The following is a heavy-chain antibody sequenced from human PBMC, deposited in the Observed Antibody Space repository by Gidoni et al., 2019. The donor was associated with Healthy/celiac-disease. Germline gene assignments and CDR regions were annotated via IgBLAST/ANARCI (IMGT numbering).Heavy chain of an antibody. J-gene: IGHJ5*02. CDR2: ISGSGGST. D-gene: IGHD2-8*02. V-gene: IGHV3-23*01. CDR3: AKDLRDGYKTGAYNWFDP. CDR1: GFTFSSYA. Sequence: EVQLLESGGGLVQPGGSLRLSCAASGFTFSSYAMSWVRQAPGKGLEWVSAISGSGGSTYYADSVKGRFTISRDNSKNTLYLQMNSLRAEDTAVYYCAKDLRDGYKTGAYNWFDPWGQGTLVTVSS.